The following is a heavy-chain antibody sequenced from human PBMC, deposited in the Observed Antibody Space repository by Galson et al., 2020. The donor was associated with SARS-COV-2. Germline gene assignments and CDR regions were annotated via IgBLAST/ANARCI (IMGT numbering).Heavy chain of an antibody. Sequence: GGSLRLSCAASGFTLSSYDMPWVRQAPGHGLAWVSAIGTAGDTYYPGSVKGRFTISRENAKNSLYLQMNSLRAGDTAVYYCASGVMAPGVYYYYYYMDVWGKGTTVTVSS. D-gene: IGHD3-10*01. CDR3: ASGVMAPGVYYYYYYMDV. CDR1: GFTLSSYD. CDR2: IGTAGDT. J-gene: IGHJ6*03. V-gene: IGHV3-13*01.